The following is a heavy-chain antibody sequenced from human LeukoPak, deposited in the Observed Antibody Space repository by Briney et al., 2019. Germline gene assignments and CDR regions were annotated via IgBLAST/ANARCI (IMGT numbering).Heavy chain of an antibody. D-gene: IGHD3-22*01. CDR1: GFTFSDYY. J-gene: IGHJ4*02. V-gene: IGHV3-11*04. CDR2: ISTSASTI. Sequence: AGGSLRLSCAASGFTFSDYYMSWIRQAPGKGLEWISYISTSASTIYYADSVRGRFTISRDNAKSSLYLQMNSLRVEDTAVYYCASQVYDSSGYLFDYWGQGTLVTVSS. CDR3: ASQVYDSSGYLFDY.